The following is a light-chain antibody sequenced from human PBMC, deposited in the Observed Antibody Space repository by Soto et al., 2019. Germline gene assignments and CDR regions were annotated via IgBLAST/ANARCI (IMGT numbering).Light chain of an antibody. CDR3: SSYAGSNLWV. CDR2: EVS. V-gene: IGLV2-8*01. J-gene: IGLJ3*02. Sequence: QSVPTQSPSASWSPGQSVTISCTGTSSDVGNYKYVSWYQQHPGKAPKLMIYEVSKRPSGVPDRFSGSKSGNTASLTVSGLQVEDETDYYCSSYAGSNLWVFGGGTQLTVL. CDR1: SSDVGNYKY.